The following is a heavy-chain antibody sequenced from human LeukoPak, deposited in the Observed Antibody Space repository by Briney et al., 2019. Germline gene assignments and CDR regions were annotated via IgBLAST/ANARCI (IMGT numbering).Heavy chain of an antibody. J-gene: IGHJ4*02. V-gene: IGHV5-51*01. D-gene: IGHD6-13*01. CDR2: IYPGDSDT. Sequence: GESLKISCQGSGYTFASYWIGWVRQMPGKGLEWMGIIYPGDSDTTYSPSFEGQVTISTDKSINTAYLQWSSLKASDTAMYYCARRLGAAAAGFFHYWGQGTLVTVSS. CDR1: GYTFASYW. CDR3: ARRLGAAAAGFFHY.